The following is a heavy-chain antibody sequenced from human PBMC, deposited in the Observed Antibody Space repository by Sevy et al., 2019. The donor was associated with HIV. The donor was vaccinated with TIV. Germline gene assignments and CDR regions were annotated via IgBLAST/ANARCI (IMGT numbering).Heavy chain of an antibody. CDR3: AKDQTVTIKKLDS. D-gene: IGHD4-4*01. J-gene: IGHJ4*02. CDR1: GFTFRSCS. V-gene: IGHV3-23*01. CDR2: ISGSGGST. Sequence: GGSLRLSCAASGFTFRSCSMSWVRQAPGKGLEWVSGISGSGGSTYYEDSVKGRFTISRDNSKNTLYLQMNSLRAENTAVYYCAKDQTVTIKKLDSWGQGTLVTVSS.